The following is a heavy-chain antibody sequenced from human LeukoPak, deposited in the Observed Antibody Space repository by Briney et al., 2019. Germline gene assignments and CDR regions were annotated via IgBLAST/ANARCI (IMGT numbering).Heavy chain of an antibody. CDR2: IWYDGSNK. CDR3: ARKRGFGNYYYYGMDV. V-gene: IGHV3-33*01. Sequence: GGSLRLPCAASGFIFSNYGVHWVRQAPGKGLEWVAVIWYDGSNKYYADSVKGRFTISRDNSENTLYLQMSSLRAEDTAVYFCARKRGFGNYYYYGMDVWGQGTTVTVSS. D-gene: IGHD3-10*01. J-gene: IGHJ6*02. CDR1: GFIFSNYG.